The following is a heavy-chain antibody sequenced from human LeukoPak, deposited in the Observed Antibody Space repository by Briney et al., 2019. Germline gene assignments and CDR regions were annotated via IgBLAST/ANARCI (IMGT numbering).Heavy chain of an antibody. V-gene: IGHV3-30*18. CDR3: AKPLGSCYFDY. D-gene: IGHD1-26*01. CDR2: ISYDGSNK. J-gene: IGHJ4*02. CDR1: GFTFSSYG. Sequence: GGSLRLSCAASGFTFSSYGMHWVRQAPGKGLEWVAVISYDGSNKYYADSVKGRFTISRDNSKNTLYLQMNSLRAEDTAVYYCAKPLGSCYFDYWGQGTLVTVSS.